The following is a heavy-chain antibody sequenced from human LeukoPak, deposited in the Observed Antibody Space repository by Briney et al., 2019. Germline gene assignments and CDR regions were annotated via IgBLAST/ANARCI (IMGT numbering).Heavy chain of an antibody. CDR3: ARGLNCSSTSCYQGSWFDP. V-gene: IGHV1-69*05. D-gene: IGHD2-2*01. Sequence: SVKVSCKASGGTFSSYAISWVRQDPGQGLEWMGGIIPIFGTANYAQKFHGRVTITTDEATSTTYMGLSSLRSEDTAVYYCARGLNCSSTSCYQGSWFDPWGQGTLVTVSS. CDR1: GGTFSSYA. CDR2: IIPIFGTA. J-gene: IGHJ5*02.